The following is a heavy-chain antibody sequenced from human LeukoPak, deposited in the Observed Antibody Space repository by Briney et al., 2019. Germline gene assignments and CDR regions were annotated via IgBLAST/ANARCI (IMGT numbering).Heavy chain of an antibody. D-gene: IGHD3-22*01. V-gene: IGHV1-3*03. J-gene: IGHJ3*02. Sequence: GASVKVSCKASGYTFTSYAMHWVRQAPGQRLEWMGWINAGNGNTKYSQEFQGRVTITRDTSASTAYMELSSLRSEDMAVYYCARMSSSYYDSSGPRDAFDIWGQGTMVTVSS. CDR3: ARMSSSYYDSSGPRDAFDI. CDR2: INAGNGNT. CDR1: GYTFTSYA.